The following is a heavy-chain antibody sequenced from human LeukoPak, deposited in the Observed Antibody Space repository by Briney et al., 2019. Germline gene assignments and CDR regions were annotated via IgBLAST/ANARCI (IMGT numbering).Heavy chain of an antibody. CDR2: VYYSGSS. V-gene: IGHV4-59*01. CDR3: AGGTWLAPFDF. Sequence: PSETLSLTCTMSGGSISSYYGSWIRRPPGKGLEWIGYVYYSGSSKSNPSLKSRVTMSMDTSKNHFSLKLTSLTAADTAVYYCAGGTWLAPFDFWGQGILVTVSS. J-gene: IGHJ4*02. CDR1: GGSISSYY. D-gene: IGHD3-16*01.